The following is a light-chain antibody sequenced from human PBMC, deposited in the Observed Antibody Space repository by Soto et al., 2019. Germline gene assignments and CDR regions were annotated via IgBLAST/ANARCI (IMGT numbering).Light chain of an antibody. CDR3: QQYGSSIQT. CDR1: HRVVSNY. CDR2: GAS. V-gene: IGKV3-20*01. Sequence: DIVMPQSPVTLSVSPGERSTLLCRTAHRVVSNYLAWYQQRPGQPPNLLIFGASHRAPDIPDRFSGSGSGTDFTLTISRLEPEDFAVYYCQQYGSSIQTFGQGTKVDIK. J-gene: IGKJ1*01.